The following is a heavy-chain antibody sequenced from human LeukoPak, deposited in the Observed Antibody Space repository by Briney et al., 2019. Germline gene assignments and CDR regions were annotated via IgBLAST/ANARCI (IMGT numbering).Heavy chain of an antibody. V-gene: IGHV3-74*01. Sequence: GGSLRLSCAASGFTFSSYWMHWVRQAPGKGLVWVSRIRDVGSHTFYADSVKGRFAMSRDNAKNTLYLQMSSLRDEDTALYYCAKDATAVPGTVYMDVWGKGTTVTVSS. CDR3: AKDATAVPGTVYMDV. CDR1: GFTFSSYW. J-gene: IGHJ6*03. D-gene: IGHD6-19*01. CDR2: IRDVGSHT.